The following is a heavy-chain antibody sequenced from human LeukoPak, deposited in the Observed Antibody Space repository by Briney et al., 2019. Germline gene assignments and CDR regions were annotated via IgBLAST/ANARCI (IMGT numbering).Heavy chain of an antibody. V-gene: IGHV3-33*06. CDR1: GFTFSSYG. J-gene: IGHJ6*03. Sequence: GRSLRLSCAASGFTFSSYGMHWVRQAPGKGLEWVAVIWYDGSNKYCADSVKGRFTISRDNSKNTLYLQMNSLRAEDTAVYYCAKGISHYYYMDVWGKGTTVTVSS. CDR3: AKGISHYYYMDV. CDR2: IWYDGSNK.